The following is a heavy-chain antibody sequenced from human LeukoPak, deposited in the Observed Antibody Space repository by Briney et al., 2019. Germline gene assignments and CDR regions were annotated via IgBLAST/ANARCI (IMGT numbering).Heavy chain of an antibody. J-gene: IGHJ4*02. CDR3: ARDLKNYYGSGSYDGGFDY. CDR1: GGSFSRYG. V-gene: IGHV1-69*05. D-gene: IGHD3-10*01. Sequence: SVKVSCKASGGSFSRYGISWVRQAPGQGLEWMGSIIPHFRTPSYAQKFQGRVTVTTDESTSTAYMELSSLRSEDTAVYYCARDLKNYYGSGSYDGGFDYWGQGTLVTVSS. CDR2: IIPHFRTP.